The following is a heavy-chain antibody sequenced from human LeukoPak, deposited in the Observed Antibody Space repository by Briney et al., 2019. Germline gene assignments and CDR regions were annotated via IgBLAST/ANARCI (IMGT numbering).Heavy chain of an antibody. J-gene: IGHJ3*02. V-gene: IGHV3-23*01. CDR3: AKDNNGYNLGSAFDI. CDR1: GFTFSSYA. Sequence: PGGSLRLSCAASGFTFSSYAMSWVRQAPGKGLEWVSAISGSGGSTYYADSVKGRFTISRDNSKNTQYLQMNSLRAEDTAVYYCAKDNNGYNLGSAFDIWGQGTMVTVSS. CDR2: ISGSGGST. D-gene: IGHD5-24*01.